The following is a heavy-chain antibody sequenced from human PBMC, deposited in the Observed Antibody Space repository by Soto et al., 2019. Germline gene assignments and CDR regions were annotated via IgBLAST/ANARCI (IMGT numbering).Heavy chain of an antibody. Sequence: EVQLLESGGALVQPGGSLRLSCEASGFTYVKYAMSWVRQAPGKGLEWVSGISGDAGRTSYADSVKGRFTISRDNSKNTVYLQMNSLRVEDTAVYYCVKDTVVVINGGDFDYWGQGTLVTVSS. CDR2: ISGDAGRT. V-gene: IGHV3-23*01. CDR1: GFTYVKYA. J-gene: IGHJ4*02. D-gene: IGHD3-22*01. CDR3: VKDTVVVINGGDFDY.